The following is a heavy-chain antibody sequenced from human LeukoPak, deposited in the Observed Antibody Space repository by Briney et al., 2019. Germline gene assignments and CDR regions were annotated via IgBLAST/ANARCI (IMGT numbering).Heavy chain of an antibody. CDR3: ARVRSSSWYVSAFDY. J-gene: IGHJ4*02. CDR1: GYTFTSYG. Sequence: ASVKVSCKASGYTFTSYGISWVRQAPGQGLEWMGWISAYNGNTNYAQKLQGRVTMTTDTSTSTAYMELRSLRSDDTAVYYCARVRSSSWYVSAFDYWGQGTLVTVSS. V-gene: IGHV1-18*01. CDR2: ISAYNGNT. D-gene: IGHD6-13*01.